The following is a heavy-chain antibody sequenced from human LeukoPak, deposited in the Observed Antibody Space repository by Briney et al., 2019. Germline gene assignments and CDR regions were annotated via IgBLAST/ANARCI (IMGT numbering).Heavy chain of an antibody. CDR2: ILYSGTT. V-gene: IGHV4-59*08. Sequence: SETLSLTCTVSGGSISTYYWSWIRQPPGKGLEWIGYILYSGTTKSNPSLKSRVTISVDASKNQISLKLTSVTAADTAFCYCARMGGYSGYATHWGQGTLVTVSS. J-gene: IGHJ4*02. D-gene: IGHD5-12*01. CDR3: ARMGGYSGYATH. CDR1: GGSISTYY.